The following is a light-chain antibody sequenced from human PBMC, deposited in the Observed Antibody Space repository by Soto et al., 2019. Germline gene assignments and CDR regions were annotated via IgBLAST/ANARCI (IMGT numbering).Light chain of an antibody. CDR2: GAS. Sequence: EIVLTQSPGTLSLSPGEGASLSCRASQSVRNNYLAWYQQKPGQAPRLLIYGASSRATGIPDRFSGSGSGTDFTLTISRLESEHFAVYYCQRYGSSPPHTFGQGTRLEIK. J-gene: IGKJ2*01. CDR1: QSVRNNY. CDR3: QRYGSSPPHT. V-gene: IGKV3-20*01.